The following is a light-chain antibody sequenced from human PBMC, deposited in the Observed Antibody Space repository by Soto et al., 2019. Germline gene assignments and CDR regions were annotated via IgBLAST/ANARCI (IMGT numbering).Light chain of an antibody. J-gene: IGKJ1*01. Sequence: DIQMTQSPSSLSAFVGDRVTITCRASLAISNYLAWYQQKPGKVPKLLIYRASTLQSGVPSRFAGSGSGTEFSLTITSLQPEDVATYYCQRYNTVPWTFGQGTKVEIK. V-gene: IGKV1-27*01. CDR1: LAISNY. CDR2: RAS. CDR3: QRYNTVPWT.